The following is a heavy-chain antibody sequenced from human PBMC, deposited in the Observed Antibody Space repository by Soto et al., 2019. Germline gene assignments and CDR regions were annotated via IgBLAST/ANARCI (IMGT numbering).Heavy chain of an antibody. J-gene: IGHJ6*02. CDR2: ISYDGSNK. Sequence: PGGSLRLSCAASGFTFSSYGMHWVRQAPGKGLEWVAVISYDGSNKYYADSVKGRFTISRDNSKNTLYLQMNSLRAEDTAVYYCAKDRSSWSRDYYYGMDVWGQGTTVTVSS. CDR1: GFTFSSYG. CDR3: AKDRSSWSRDYYYGMDV. D-gene: IGHD6-13*01. V-gene: IGHV3-30*18.